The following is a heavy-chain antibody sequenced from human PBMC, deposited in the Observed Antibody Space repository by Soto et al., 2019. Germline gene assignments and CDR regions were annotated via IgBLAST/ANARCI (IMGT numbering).Heavy chain of an antibody. CDR3: ARFVRSCSGTTCYTRADV. V-gene: IGHV4-59*01. J-gene: IGHJ6*02. CDR2: IYGSGST. D-gene: IGHD2-2*02. Sequence: PSETLSITCTVSGGSISTYYWNWIRQSPGKGLEWIGYIYGSGSTNYNPSLKSRVTMSVDTSKNQFSLKLRSVIVADTAVYHCARFVRSCSGTTCYTRADVWGQGTTVTVSS. CDR1: GGSISTYY.